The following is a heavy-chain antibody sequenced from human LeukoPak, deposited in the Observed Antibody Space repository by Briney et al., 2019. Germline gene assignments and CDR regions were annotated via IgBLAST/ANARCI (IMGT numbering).Heavy chain of an antibody. CDR2: IYTSGST. Sequence: SETLSLTCSVSGSSIRSNYYSWIWIRQPAGKGLEWIGRIYTSGSTNYNPSLKSRVTMSVDTSKNQFSLKLSSVTAADTAVYYCAKSRDGYNYYFDYWGQGTLVTVSS. CDR3: AKSRDGYNYYFDY. J-gene: IGHJ4*02. V-gene: IGHV4-4*07. D-gene: IGHD5-24*01. CDR1: GSSIRSNYYS.